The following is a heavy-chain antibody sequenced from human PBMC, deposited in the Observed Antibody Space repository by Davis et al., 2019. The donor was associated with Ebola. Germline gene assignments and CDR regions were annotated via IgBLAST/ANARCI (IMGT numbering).Heavy chain of an antibody. D-gene: IGHD1/OR15-1a*01. Sequence: GESLKISCVASGFTFTTYWMSWVRQAPGKGLEWVANIKQDGSEKYYVDSVKGRFTISRDNAKNSLYLQMNSLRAEDTAVYYCAREREEGVNKNFDYWGQGTLVTVSS. CDR2: IKQDGSEK. CDR3: AREREEGVNKNFDY. CDR1: GFTFTTYW. J-gene: IGHJ4*02. V-gene: IGHV3-7*01.